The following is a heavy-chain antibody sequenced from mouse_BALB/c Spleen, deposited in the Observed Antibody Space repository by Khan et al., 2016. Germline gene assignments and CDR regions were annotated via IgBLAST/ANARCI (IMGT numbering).Heavy chain of an antibody. CDR3: SIYYHGSRYFDV. Sequence: QIQLVQSGPELKKPGETVKISCKASGYTFTAYSFHWLKQAPGKGLKWMGWINTETTEPTYADDFKGRFAFSLETSASPAYLQLNNLKNEATATYFCSIYYHGSRYFDVWGAGTTVTVSS. V-gene: IGHV9-2-1*01. D-gene: IGHD1-1*01. J-gene: IGHJ1*01. CDR2: INTETTEP. CDR1: GYTFTAYS.